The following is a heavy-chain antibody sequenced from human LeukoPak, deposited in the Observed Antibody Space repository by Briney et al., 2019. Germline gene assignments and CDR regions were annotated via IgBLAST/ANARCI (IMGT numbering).Heavy chain of an antibody. CDR3: ARVTYYYDSSGYSTTYYFDY. D-gene: IGHD3-22*01. J-gene: IGHJ4*02. CDR2: INHSGST. Sequence: SETLSLTCAVYGGSFSGYYWSWIRQPPGKGLEWIGEINHSGSTNYNPSLKSRVTISVDTSKNQFSLKLSSVTAADTAVYYCARVTYYYDSSGYSTTYYFDYWGQGTLVTISS. V-gene: IGHV4-34*01. CDR1: GGSFSGYY.